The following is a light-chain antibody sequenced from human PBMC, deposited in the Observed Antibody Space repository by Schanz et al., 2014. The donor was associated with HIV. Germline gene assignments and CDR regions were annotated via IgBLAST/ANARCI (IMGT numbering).Light chain of an antibody. CDR1: SSDIGPYNY. CDR2: DVS. Sequence: QSALTQPASVSGSPGQSISISCTGTSSDIGPYNYVSWYQQHPGKAPKLMIYDVSNRPSGVSSRFSGSKSGNTASLTISGLQAEDEADYYCCSYTTTSTYVFGAGTKLTVL. V-gene: IGLV2-14*03. J-gene: IGLJ1*01. CDR3: CSYTTTSTYV.